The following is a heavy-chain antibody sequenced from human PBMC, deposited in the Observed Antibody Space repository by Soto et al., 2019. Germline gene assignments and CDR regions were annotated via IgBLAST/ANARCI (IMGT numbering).Heavy chain of an antibody. J-gene: IGHJ3*02. CDR2: ISSDGSST. Sequence: EVQLVESGGGLVQPGGSLRLSCEASGFTFSSYWMHWVRQVPGKELVWVSRISSDGSSTNYADSVKGRFTISRDNAKNALYLQMNSLRAEDTAVYYCARCGYYYDSSSYFSGDGFDIWGHGTMVNVSS. CDR3: ARCGYYYDSSSYFSGDGFDI. D-gene: IGHD3-22*01. CDR1: GFTFSSYW. V-gene: IGHV3-74*01.